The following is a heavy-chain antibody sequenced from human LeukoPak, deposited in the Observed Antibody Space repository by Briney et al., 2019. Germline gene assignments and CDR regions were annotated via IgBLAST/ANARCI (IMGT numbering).Heavy chain of an antibody. D-gene: IGHD3-3*01. CDR2: IRYDGSNK. CDR3: VRVRQVAPKEGITIFGVVITAFDS. CDR1: GFTFSSYG. J-gene: IGHJ4*02. Sequence: PGGSLRLSCAASGFTFSSYGMHWVRQAPGKGLEWVAFIRYDGSNKYYADSVKGRFTISRDNAKNSLYLQMNSLRADEDTAVYYCVRVRQVAPKEGITIFGVVITAFDSWGQGTLVTVSS. V-gene: IGHV3-30*02.